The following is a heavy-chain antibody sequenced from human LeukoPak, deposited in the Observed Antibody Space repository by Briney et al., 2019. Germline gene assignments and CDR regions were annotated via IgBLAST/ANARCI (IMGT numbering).Heavy chain of an antibody. J-gene: IGHJ6*03. CDR3: ARARDSSSWYFPLDYYYYMDV. CDR1: GYTFSSYA. CDR2: IIPMFGTT. Sequence: GASVKVSCKASGYTFSSYAISWVRQAPAQGLEWMGGIIPMFGTTNYAQRFQGRVTITADKSTSTAYMELSSLRSEDTAVYYCARARDSSSWYFPLDYYYYMDVWGKGTTVTVSS. D-gene: IGHD6-13*01. V-gene: IGHV1-69*06.